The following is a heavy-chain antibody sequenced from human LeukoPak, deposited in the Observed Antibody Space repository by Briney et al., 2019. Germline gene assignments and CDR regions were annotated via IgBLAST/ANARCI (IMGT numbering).Heavy chain of an antibody. Sequence: GGSLRLSCAASGFTFVNYVVNWVRQAPGKGLEWVSGISGDGDSTYYADSVKGRFTISRDNSKNTLYLRMNSLRAEDTAVYYCAKGAQVARGYFDYWGQGTLVTVSS. CDR1: GFTFVNYV. J-gene: IGHJ4*02. CDR2: ISGDGDST. CDR3: AKGAQVARGYFDY. V-gene: IGHV3-23*01. D-gene: IGHD3-10*01.